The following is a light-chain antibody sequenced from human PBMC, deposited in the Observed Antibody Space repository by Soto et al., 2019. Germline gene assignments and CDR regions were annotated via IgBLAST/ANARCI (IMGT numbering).Light chain of an antibody. V-gene: IGKV1D-16*01. Sequence: DIQVTQSPSSVSASVGDRVTITCRASQGIGDRLAWYQHKPGKAPQLLIQTASTLLSGVPSRFSGSGSGTEFTLTISSLQPEDFATYYCQQYTSYPWTFGQGTKVDIK. CDR1: QGIGDR. J-gene: IGKJ1*01. CDR3: QQYTSYPWT. CDR2: TAS.